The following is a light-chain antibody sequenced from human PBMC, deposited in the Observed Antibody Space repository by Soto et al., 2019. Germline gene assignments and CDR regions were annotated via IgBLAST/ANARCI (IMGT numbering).Light chain of an antibody. CDR3: AAWDDSLNSPRML. Sequence: QSLLTQPPSVSATPGQRVTISCSGTYSNIGSNTVAWYQRLPGAAPKLLIYSNNERPSGVPDRFSGSKSGSSASLAISGLQSEDEDDYYCAAWDDSLNSPRMLFGGGTKVTVL. J-gene: IGLJ2*01. CDR2: SNN. CDR1: YSNIGSNT. V-gene: IGLV1-44*01.